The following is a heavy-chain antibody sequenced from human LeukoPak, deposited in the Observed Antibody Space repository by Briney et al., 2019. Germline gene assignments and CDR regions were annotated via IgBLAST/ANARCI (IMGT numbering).Heavy chain of an antibody. CDR1: GLTFSRYN. V-gene: IGHV3-7*01. Sequence: GGSLRLSCAASGLTFSRYNMNWVRQAPGKGLEWVANINEDGSNKWHLGSVKGRFTVSRDNARNSLYLQMNSLRVEDTAVYYCTRVIVAVPGYFDYFDFWGQGVLVTVSS. CDR2: INEDGSNK. J-gene: IGHJ4*02. D-gene: IGHD6-19*01. CDR3: TRVIVAVPGYFDYFDF.